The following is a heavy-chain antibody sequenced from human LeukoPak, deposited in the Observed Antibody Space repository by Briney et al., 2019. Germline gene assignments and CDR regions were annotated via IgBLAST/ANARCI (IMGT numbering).Heavy chain of an antibody. V-gene: IGHV4-38-2*02. Sequence: PSETLSLTCSVSTYSFSSAYYWGWIRPPPGKVLQWIGSIYHSGSTSYNPSLKSRVTISVDTSKNQFSLKLSSVTAADTAFYYCARQYSTNWYDDRGWFDPWGQGTLVTGSS. CDR1: TYSFSSAYY. CDR3: ARQYSTNWYDDRGWFDP. CDR2: IYHSGST. J-gene: IGHJ5*02. D-gene: IGHD6-13*01.